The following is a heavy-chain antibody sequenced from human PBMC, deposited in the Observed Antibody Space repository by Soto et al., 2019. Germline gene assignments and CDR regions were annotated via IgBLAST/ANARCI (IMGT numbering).Heavy chain of an antibody. V-gene: IGHV3-7*01. J-gene: IGHJ5*02. CDR3: ARLSDIVVVPAAKGWFDP. D-gene: IGHD2-2*01. Sequence: GGSLRLSCAASGFTFSSYWMSWVRQAPGKGLEWVANIKQDGSEKYYVDSVKGRFTISRDNAKNSLYLQMNSLRAEDTAVYYCARLSDIVVVPAAKGWFDPWGQGTLVTVSS. CDR1: GFTFSSYW. CDR2: IKQDGSEK.